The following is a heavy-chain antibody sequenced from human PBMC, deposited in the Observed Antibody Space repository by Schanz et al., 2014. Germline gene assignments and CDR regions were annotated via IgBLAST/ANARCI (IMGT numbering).Heavy chain of an antibody. CDR3: ANLWETNVFDI. J-gene: IGHJ3*02. CDR2: IRYDGSNK. CDR1: GFTFSSHS. V-gene: IGHV3-30*02. D-gene: IGHD1-26*01. Sequence: VQLVESGGNLVQPGGSLRLSCVASGFTFSSHSMNWVRQAPGQGLEWVAFIRYDGSNKYYADSVKGRFTISRDNSQNTLYLQMNSLRTEDTAVYYCANLWETNVFDIWGQGTLVTVSS.